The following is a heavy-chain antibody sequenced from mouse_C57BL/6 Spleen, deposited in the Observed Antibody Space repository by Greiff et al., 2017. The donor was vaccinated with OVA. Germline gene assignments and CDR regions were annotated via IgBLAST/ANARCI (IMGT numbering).Heavy chain of an antibody. V-gene: IGHV1-64*01. J-gene: IGHJ2*01. CDR1: GYTFTSYW. D-gene: IGHD3-2*02. CDR3: SSRAQATRSFDY. Sequence: QVHVKQPGAELVKPGASVKLSCKASGYTFTSYWMHWVKQRPGQGLEWIGMIHPNSGSTNYNEKFKSKATLTVDKSSSTAYMQLSSLTSEDSAVYYCSSRAQATRSFDYWGQGTTLTVAS. CDR2: IHPNSGST.